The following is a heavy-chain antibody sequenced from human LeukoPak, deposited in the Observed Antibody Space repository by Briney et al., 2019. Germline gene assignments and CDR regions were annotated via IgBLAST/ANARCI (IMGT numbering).Heavy chain of an antibody. D-gene: IGHD1-26*01. Sequence: SETLSLTCTVSGGSISSYYWSWIRQPPGKGLEWIGYIYYSGSTNYNPSLKRRVTISVDTSKNQFSLKLSSVTAADTAVYYCAREISAGALDYWGQGTLVTVSS. CDR1: GGSISSYY. V-gene: IGHV4-59*01. J-gene: IGHJ4*02. CDR2: IYYSGST. CDR3: AREISAGALDY.